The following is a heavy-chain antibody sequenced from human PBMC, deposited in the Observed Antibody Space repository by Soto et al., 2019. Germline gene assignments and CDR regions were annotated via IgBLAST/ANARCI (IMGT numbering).Heavy chain of an antibody. V-gene: IGHV1-69*01. CDR1: GGTFSSYA. Sequence: QVQLVQSGAEVKKPGSSVKVSCKASGGTFSSYAISWVRQAPGQGLEWMGGIIPIFGTANYAQKFQGRATITADECKSTAYEELSSLRSEDTAVYYCARGGEAVAGTGWFDPWGQGTLVTVSS. D-gene: IGHD6-19*01. CDR2: IIPIFGTA. J-gene: IGHJ5*02. CDR3: ARGGEAVAGTGWFDP.